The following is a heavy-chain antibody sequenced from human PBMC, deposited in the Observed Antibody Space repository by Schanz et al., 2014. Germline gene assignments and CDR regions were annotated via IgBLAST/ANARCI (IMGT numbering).Heavy chain of an antibody. CDR1: GFRFDDYA. V-gene: IGHV3-23*04. J-gene: IGHJ4*02. CDR3: AKAGSGWSTAGYYY. Sequence: EVQLVESGGGLVQPGRSLRLSCVASGFRFDDYAMHWVRQAPGKGLEWVSGMSGSGSTADYADSVKGRFTISRDNSRKTLYLQMNSLRADDTAVYYCAKAGSGWSTAGYYYWGQGTLVAVSS. CDR2: MSGSGSTA. D-gene: IGHD6-19*01.